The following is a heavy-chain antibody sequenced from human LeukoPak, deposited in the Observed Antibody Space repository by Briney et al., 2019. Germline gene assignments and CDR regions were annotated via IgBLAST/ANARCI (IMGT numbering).Heavy chain of an antibody. CDR1: GGSFSTYA. V-gene: IGHV1-69*01. Sequence: SVKVSCKSSGGSFSTYAITWVRQAPGQGPEWLGGLIPILGRANYAQKFQDRVTITADESTSTAYMELSSLRSEDTAVYYCARGMDCSSTSCYLFNWGQGTLVTVSS. J-gene: IGHJ4*02. CDR3: ARGMDCSSTSCYLFN. CDR2: LIPILGRA. D-gene: IGHD2-2*01.